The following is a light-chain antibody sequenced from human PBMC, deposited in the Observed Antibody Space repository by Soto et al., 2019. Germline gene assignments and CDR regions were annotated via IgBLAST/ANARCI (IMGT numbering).Light chain of an antibody. CDR1: QSIRTY. J-gene: IGKJ1*01. CDR2: KAS. CDR3: QQYNSYWT. Sequence: DIHMTKSQPSLSASVGDRVTMNCRASQSIRTYSNWYKQKPRKAPNLLIYKASSLESGVPSWLSGRSARTLFTLTISSQQHDDFATYYYQQYNSYWTFGQGTKVDIK. V-gene: IGKV1-5*03.